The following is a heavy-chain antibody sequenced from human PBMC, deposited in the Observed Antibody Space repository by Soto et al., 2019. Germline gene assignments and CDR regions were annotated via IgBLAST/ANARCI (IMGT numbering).Heavy chain of an antibody. D-gene: IGHD3-3*01. CDR3: ARARTSNYDFWSGYYNGNNWFDP. Sequence: SSETLSLTCTVSGGSISSGGYYWSWIRQHPGKGLEWIGYIYYSGSTYYNPSLKSRVTISVDTSKNQFSLKLSSVTAADTAVYYCARARTSNYDFWSGYYNGNNWFDPWGQGTPVTVSS. CDR1: GGSISSGGYY. V-gene: IGHV4-31*03. J-gene: IGHJ5*02. CDR2: IYYSGST.